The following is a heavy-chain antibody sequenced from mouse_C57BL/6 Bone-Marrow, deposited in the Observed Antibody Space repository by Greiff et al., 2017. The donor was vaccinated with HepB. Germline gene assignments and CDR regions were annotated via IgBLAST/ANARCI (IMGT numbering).Heavy chain of an antibody. CDR1: GYSITSGYY. CDR2: ISYDGSN. J-gene: IGHJ2*01. CDR3: ARGGGWLLLERVYYFDY. V-gene: IGHV3-6*01. Sequence: EVKLQESGPGLVKPSQSLSLTCSVTGYSITSGYYWNWIRQFPGNKLEWMGYISYDGSNNYNPSLKNRISITRDTSKNQFFLKLNSVTTEDTATYYCARGGGWLLLERVYYFDYWGQGTTLTVSS. D-gene: IGHD2-3*01.